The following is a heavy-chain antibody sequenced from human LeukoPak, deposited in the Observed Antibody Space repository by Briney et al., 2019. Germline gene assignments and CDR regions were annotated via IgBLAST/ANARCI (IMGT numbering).Heavy chain of an antibody. CDR3: AREIIAAGVLN. J-gene: IGHJ4*02. D-gene: IGHD6-13*01. Sequence: GGSLRLSCAASGFTFDDYAMHWVRQAPGKGLEWVSGISWNSGSIGYADSVKGRFTISRDNAKNSLYLQMNSLRAEDTAVYYCAREIIAAGVLNWGQGTLVTVSS. CDR1: GFTFDDYA. V-gene: IGHV3-9*01. CDR2: ISWNSGSI.